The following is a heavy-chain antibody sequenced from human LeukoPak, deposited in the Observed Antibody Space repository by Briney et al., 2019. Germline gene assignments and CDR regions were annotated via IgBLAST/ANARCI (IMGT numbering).Heavy chain of an antibody. V-gene: IGHV4-38-2*02. CDR3: AREGFDSSGYCFDY. Sequence: SETLSLTCTVSGYSISSGYYWGWIRQPPGKGLEWIGSIHHSGSTYYNPSLKSRVTISMDTARDHFSLRLTSVTAADTAVYYCAREGFDSSGYCFDYWGQGTLVTVSS. CDR1: GYSISSGYY. D-gene: IGHD3-22*01. J-gene: IGHJ4*02. CDR2: IHHSGST.